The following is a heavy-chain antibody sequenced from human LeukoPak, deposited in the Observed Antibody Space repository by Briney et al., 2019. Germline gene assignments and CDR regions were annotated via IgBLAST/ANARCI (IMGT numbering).Heavy chain of an antibody. Sequence: SETLSLTCAVYGGSFSGYYWSWIQQPPGKGLEWIGKINHSGSTNYNPSLKSRVTISVDTSKNQFSLKLSSVTAADTAVYYCARGPYYDTSDYFIYWSQGTLVTVSS. V-gene: IGHV4-34*01. CDR1: GGSFSGYY. J-gene: IGHJ4*02. CDR3: ARGPYYDTSDYFIY. CDR2: INHSGST. D-gene: IGHD3-22*01.